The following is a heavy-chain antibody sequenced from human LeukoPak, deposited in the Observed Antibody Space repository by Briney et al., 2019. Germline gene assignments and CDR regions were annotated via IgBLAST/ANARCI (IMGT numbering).Heavy chain of an antibody. Sequence: SETLSLTCTVSGGSISSYYWSWIRQPPGKGLEWIGYIYYSGSTNYNPSLKSRVTISVDTSKNQFSLKLSSVTAADTAVYYCARTPFGNYLASWFDPWGQGTLVTVSS. J-gene: IGHJ5*02. CDR2: IYYSGST. CDR1: GGSISSYY. V-gene: IGHV4-59*08. CDR3: ARTPFGNYLASWFDP. D-gene: IGHD4-11*01.